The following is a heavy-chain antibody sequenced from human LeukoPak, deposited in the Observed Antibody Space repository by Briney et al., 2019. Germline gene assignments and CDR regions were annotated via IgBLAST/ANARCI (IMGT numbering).Heavy chain of an antibody. CDR1: GGTFGSYA. V-gene: IGHV1-69*05. D-gene: IGHD2-2*02. CDR2: IIPIFGTA. Sequence: SVKVSCKAPGGTFGSYAISWVRRAPGQGLEWMGGIIPIFGTANYAQKFQGRVTITTDESTSTAYMELSSLRSEDSAVYYCARSAGPVVVPAAIGASGHYYYMDVWDKGTTVTVSS. J-gene: IGHJ6*03. CDR3: ARSAGPVVVPAAIGASGHYYYMDV.